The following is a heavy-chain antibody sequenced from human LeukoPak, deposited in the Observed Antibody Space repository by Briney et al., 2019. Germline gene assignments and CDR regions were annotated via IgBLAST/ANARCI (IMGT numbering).Heavy chain of an antibody. J-gene: IGHJ1*01. CDR1: GYTFTSYG. CDR2: MNPNSGNT. D-gene: IGHD3-22*01. Sequence: ASVKVSCKASGYTFTSYGISWVRQAPGQGLEWMGWMNPNSGNTGYAQKFQGRVTMTRNTSINTAYMELSSLTSEDTAVYYCARRMIYDNRVFQHWGQGTLVTVSS. V-gene: IGHV1-8*02. CDR3: ARRMIYDNRVFQH.